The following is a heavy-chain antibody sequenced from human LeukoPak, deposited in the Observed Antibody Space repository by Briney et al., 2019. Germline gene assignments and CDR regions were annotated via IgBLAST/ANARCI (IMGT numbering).Heavy chain of an antibody. Sequence: SETLSLTCKVSGDSIRNYFWSWIRQPPGKGLEWIGYLYYSGSTSYNPSLTSRVTISVDTSKSQFSLNLNSLTAADTAVYFCARSTPSTNRNYPPLFSFDSWGQGTLVTVSS. D-gene: IGHD1-7*01. CDR2: LYYSGST. V-gene: IGHV4-59*01. CDR3: ARSTPSTNRNYPPLFSFDS. J-gene: IGHJ4*02. CDR1: GDSIRNYF.